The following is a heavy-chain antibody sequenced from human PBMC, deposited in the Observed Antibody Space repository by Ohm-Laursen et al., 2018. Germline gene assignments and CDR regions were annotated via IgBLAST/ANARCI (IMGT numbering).Heavy chain of an antibody. CDR3: ARASEGFDY. CDR2: ISWNSGSI. CDR1: GFILDDYA. J-gene: IGHJ4*02. V-gene: IGHV3-9*01. Sequence: SLRLSCAASGFILDDYAMHWVRQAPGKGLEWVSGISWNSGSIGYADSVKGRFTISRDNAKNSLYLQMNSLRAEDTALYYCARASEGFDYWGQGTLVTVSS.